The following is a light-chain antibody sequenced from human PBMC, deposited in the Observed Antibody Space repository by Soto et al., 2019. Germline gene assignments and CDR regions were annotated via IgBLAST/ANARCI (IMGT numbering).Light chain of an antibody. J-gene: IGKJ1*01. CDR2: KAS. CDR3: QQYNSYRA. Sequence: DIQMTQFPSTLSASVGARVTITCRASQSIDTWLAWHQQKPGQAPKLLISKASSLASGVPSRFSGSGSGTEFTLTISGLQPDDSATYYCQQYNSYRAVGQGTKVDSK. CDR1: QSIDTW. V-gene: IGKV1-5*03.